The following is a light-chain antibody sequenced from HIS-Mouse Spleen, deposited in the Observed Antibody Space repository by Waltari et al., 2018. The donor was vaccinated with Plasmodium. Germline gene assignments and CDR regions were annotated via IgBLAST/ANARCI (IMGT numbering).Light chain of an antibody. CDR2: EVS. CDR1: SSDVGGYNY. Sequence: QSALTQPPSASGSPRQSVTISCTETSSDVGGYNYVSWYQQHPGKAPKLMIYEVSKRPSGVPDRFSGSKSGNTASLTVSGLQAEDEADYYCSSYAGSNNLVFGGGTKLTVL. J-gene: IGLJ2*01. V-gene: IGLV2-8*01. CDR3: SSYAGSNNLV.